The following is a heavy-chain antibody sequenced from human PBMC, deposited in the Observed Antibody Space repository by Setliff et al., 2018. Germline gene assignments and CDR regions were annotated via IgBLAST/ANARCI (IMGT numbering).Heavy chain of an antibody. CDR2: IGAYNGNT. Sequence: VASVKVSCKASGYTFTNYGVTWVRQAPGQGLEWMGWIGAYNGNTYNAHKFQGGVTMTSDTSTSTAYMELRSLRSDDTAVYYCARDAGKWLVLPNWFDPWGQGTPVTVS. CDR3: ARDAGKWLVLPNWFDP. V-gene: IGHV1-18*01. J-gene: IGHJ5*02. D-gene: IGHD6-19*01. CDR1: GYTFTNYG.